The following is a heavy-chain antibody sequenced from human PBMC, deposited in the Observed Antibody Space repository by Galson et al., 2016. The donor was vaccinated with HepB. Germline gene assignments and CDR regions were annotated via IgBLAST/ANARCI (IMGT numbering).Heavy chain of an antibody. CDR3: AREGIYYYDSTVYSPFDY. Sequence: SVKVSCKASGYTFTDYYMHWVRQAPGQGLEWMGWINPNTGGTNYAQKFQGRVTMTRDTSISTAYMELSRLRSDDTAVYYCAREGIYYYDSTVYSPFDYWGQGTLFTVS. CDR1: GYTFTDYY. J-gene: IGHJ4*02. V-gene: IGHV1-2*02. D-gene: IGHD3-22*01. CDR2: INPNTGGT.